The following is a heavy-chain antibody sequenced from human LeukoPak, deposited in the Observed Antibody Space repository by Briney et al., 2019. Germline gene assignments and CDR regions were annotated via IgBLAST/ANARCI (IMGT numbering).Heavy chain of an antibody. CDR1: GFTFNIYS. J-gene: IGHJ4*02. Sequence: PGGSLRLSCSASGFTFNIYSLNWVRQAPGKGLEWVSSITSTSTYIYYADSVKGRFTTSRDNAKNSLYLQMNSLRAEDTAVYYCARDQLAYCGGDCYYRFDYWGQGTLVTVSS. CDR2: ITSTSTYI. V-gene: IGHV3-21*01. CDR3: ARDQLAYCGGDCYYRFDY. D-gene: IGHD2-21*02.